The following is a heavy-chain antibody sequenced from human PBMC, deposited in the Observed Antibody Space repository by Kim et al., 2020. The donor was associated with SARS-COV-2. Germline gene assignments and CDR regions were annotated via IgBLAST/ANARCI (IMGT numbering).Heavy chain of an antibody. D-gene: IGHD1-26*01. CDR1: GFTFSNAW. J-gene: IGHJ6*02. CDR3: TTLSGSYYLYYGMDV. Sequence: GGSLRLSCAASGFTFSNAWMSWVRQAPGKGLEWVGRIKSKTDGGTTDYAAPVKGRFTISRDDSKNTLYLQMNSLKTEDTAVYYCTTLSGSYYLYYGMDVWGQGTTVTVSS. CDR2: IKSKTDGGTT. V-gene: IGHV3-15*01.